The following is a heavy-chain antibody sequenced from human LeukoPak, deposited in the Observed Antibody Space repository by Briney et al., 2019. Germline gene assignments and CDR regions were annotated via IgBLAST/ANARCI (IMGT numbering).Heavy chain of an antibody. D-gene: IGHD3-10*01. CDR1: GGSISSYY. CDR3: AREVRGIISAFDI. J-gene: IGHJ3*02. V-gene: IGHV4-59*01. CDR2: IYYSGST. Sequence: SETLSLTCTVSGGSISSYYWSWIRQPPGKGLECIGYIYYSGSTNYNPSLKSRVTISVDTSKNQFSLKLSSVTAADTAMYYCAREVRGIISAFDIWGQGTMVTVSS.